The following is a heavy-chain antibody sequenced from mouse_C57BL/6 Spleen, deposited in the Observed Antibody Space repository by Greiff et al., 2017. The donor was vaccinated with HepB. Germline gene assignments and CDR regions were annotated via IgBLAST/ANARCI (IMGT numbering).Heavy chain of an antibody. CDR3: AREKDSQLGFAY. CDR2: IDPSDSYT. J-gene: IGHJ3*01. CDR1: GYTFTSYW. D-gene: IGHD3-1*01. Sequence: QVQLQQPGAELVKPGASVKLSCKASGYTFTSYWMQWVKQRPGQGLEWIGEIDPSDSYTNYNQKFKGKATLTVDTSSSTAYMQLSSLTSEDSAVYDGAREKDSQLGFAYWGQGTLVTVSA. V-gene: IGHV1-50*01.